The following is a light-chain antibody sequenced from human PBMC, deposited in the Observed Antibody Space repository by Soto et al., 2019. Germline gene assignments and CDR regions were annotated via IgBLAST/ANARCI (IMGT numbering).Light chain of an antibody. CDR3: SSYAGSNNFNV. CDR1: SSDVGGYNY. Sequence: QSVLTQPPSASGSPGQSVTISCTGTSSDVGGYNYVSWYQQHPGKAPKLMIYEVSKRPSGVPDRFSGSKSGNTASLTVSGLQAEDEADYYCSSYAGSNNFNVFGTGTRLPS. CDR2: EVS. J-gene: IGLJ1*01. V-gene: IGLV2-8*01.